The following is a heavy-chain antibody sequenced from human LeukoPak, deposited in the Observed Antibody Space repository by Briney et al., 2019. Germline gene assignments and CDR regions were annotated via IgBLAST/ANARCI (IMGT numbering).Heavy chain of an antibody. J-gene: IGHJ4*02. V-gene: IGHV3-33*01. Sequence: GRSLRLSCAASGFTFSSYGMHWVRQAPGKGLEWVAVIWYDGSNKYYADSVKGRFTISRDNSKNTLYLQMNSLRAEDTAVYYCERGKMRTYYYDSSGYLDFDYWGQGTLVTVSS. CDR1: GFTFSSYG. CDR2: IWYDGSNK. CDR3: ERGKMRTYYYDSSGYLDFDY. D-gene: IGHD3-22*01.